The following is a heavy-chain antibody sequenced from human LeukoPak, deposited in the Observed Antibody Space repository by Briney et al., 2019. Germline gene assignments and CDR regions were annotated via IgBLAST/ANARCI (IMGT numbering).Heavy chain of an antibody. CDR3: ARAGYRAYFDY. D-gene: IGHD5-24*01. CDR1: GASISGDNW. Sequence: SETLSLICAVSGASISGDNWWSWVRQPPGKGLEWIGEIYHSGSTNYNPSLKSRVTISVDRSKSQFSLKVSSVTAADTAVYYCARAGYRAYFDYWGQGTLVTVSS. J-gene: IGHJ4*02. V-gene: IGHV4-4*02. CDR2: IYHSGST.